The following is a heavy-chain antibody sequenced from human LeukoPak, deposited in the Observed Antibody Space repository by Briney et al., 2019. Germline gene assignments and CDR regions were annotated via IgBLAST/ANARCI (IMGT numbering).Heavy chain of an antibody. CDR2: ISGSGGST. CDR3: AKVGSSSPRGYFDY. Sequence: GGSLRLSCAASGFTFSSYAMSWVRQAPGKGLGWVSAISGSGGSTYYADSVKGRFTISRDNSKNTLYLQMNSLRAEDTAVYYCAKVGSSSPRGYFDYWGQGTLVTVSS. J-gene: IGHJ4*02. CDR1: GFTFSSYA. D-gene: IGHD6-13*01. V-gene: IGHV3-23*01.